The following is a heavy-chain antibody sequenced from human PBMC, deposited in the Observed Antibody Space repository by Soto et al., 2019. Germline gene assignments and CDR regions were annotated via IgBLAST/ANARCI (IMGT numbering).Heavy chain of an antibody. CDR3: ARDCHPTTGSYYYYYGMDV. Sequence: GGSLRLSCAASGFTFSSYSMNWVRQAPGKGLEWVSSISSSSSYIYYADSVKGRFTISRDNAKNSLYLQMNSLRAEDTAVYYCARDCHPTTGSYYYYYGMDVWGQGTTVTVSS. CDR2: ISSSSSYI. J-gene: IGHJ6*02. CDR1: GFTFSSYS. D-gene: IGHD4-4*01. V-gene: IGHV3-21*01.